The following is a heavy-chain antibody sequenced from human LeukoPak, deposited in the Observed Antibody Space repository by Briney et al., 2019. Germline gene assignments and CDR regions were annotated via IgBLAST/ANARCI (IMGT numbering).Heavy chain of an antibody. CDR1: GFIFSSYV. J-gene: IGHJ4*02. V-gene: IGHV3-23*01. D-gene: IGHD3-16*01. CDR3: AKLNLGEMAYFDS. Sequence: GGSLRLSCAVSGFIFSSYVMGWVRQAPGKGLEWVSSISVGGGDIFASDSVKGRFTITRENSKNTLYLQMTGLRVEDTAVYFCAKLNLGEMAYFDSWGQGTLVTVSS. CDR2: ISVGGGDI.